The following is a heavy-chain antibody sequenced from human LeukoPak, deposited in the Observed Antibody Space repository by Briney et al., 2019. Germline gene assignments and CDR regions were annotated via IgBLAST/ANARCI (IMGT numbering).Heavy chain of an antibody. CDR3: ASRKYLVGFDY. CDR1: GGSISRSSYY. D-gene: IGHD2-2*01. V-gene: IGHV4-39*01. Sequence: SETLSLTCTVSGGSISRSSYYLGWIRQPPGKGLEGIGSIYYSGSTYYNPSLKSRVTISVDTSKNQFSLKLSSVTAADTAVYYCASRKYLVGFDYWGQGTLVTVSS. CDR2: IYYSGST. J-gene: IGHJ4*02.